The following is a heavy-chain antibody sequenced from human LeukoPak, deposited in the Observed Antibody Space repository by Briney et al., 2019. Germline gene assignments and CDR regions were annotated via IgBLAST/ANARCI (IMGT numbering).Heavy chain of an antibody. D-gene: IGHD4-17*01. CDR3: AKDRATVTPTVFDY. J-gene: IGHJ4*02. CDR2: ISGSGGST. Sequence: PGGSLRLSCAASGFSFSSYAINWVRQAPGKGLEWVSAISGSGGSTYYADSVKGRFTISRDFSKNTLYLQMNNLRAEDTAVYYCAKDRATVTPTVFDYWGQGTLATVSS. V-gene: IGHV3-23*01. CDR1: GFSFSSYA.